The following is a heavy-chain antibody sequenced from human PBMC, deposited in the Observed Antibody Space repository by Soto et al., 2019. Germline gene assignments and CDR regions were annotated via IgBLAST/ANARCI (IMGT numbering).Heavy chain of an antibody. D-gene: IGHD6-19*01. CDR2: IHYSWII. Sequence: QVQLQESGPGLVKPSQTLSLTCTVSGASISSGLYYWNWIRHIPGKGLEWIGCIHYSWIIYYHPSLQSLLIISVDTSDNQFSLKLTSVTAADTAVYYCARGPDHAKAGYWGQGILVTVSS. CDR1: GASISSGLYY. CDR3: ARGPDHAKAGY. V-gene: IGHV4-31*01. J-gene: IGHJ4*02.